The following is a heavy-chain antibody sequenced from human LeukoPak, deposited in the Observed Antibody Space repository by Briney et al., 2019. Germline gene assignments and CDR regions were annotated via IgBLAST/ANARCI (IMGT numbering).Heavy chain of an antibody. V-gene: IGHV3-53*01. D-gene: IGHD3-22*01. Sequence: PGGSLRLSCAASGFTVSSNYMGWVRQAAGKGLERVSVIYSDDSTYYADSVKGRFTISRDNSKNTLYLQMNSLRAEDTAVYYCARGRGYYYDSSALGAFDIWGQGTMVTVSS. J-gene: IGHJ3*02. CDR3: ARGRGYYYDSSALGAFDI. CDR2: IYSDDST. CDR1: GFTVSSNY.